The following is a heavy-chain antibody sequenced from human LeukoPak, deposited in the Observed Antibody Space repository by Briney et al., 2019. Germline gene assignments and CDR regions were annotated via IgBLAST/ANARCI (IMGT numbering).Heavy chain of an antibody. CDR1: GFTFSSYG. CDR3: ARAPSLFFYNSSGYYNGYFDL. CDR2: IWFDGSNN. Sequence: GGSLRLSCAASGFTFSSYGMHWVRQAPGKGPEWVAVIWFDGSNNYYVDSVKGRFTISRDNSENTLYLQMNSLRADDMAVYYCARAPSLFFYNSSGYYNGYFDLWGRGTLVTVSS. V-gene: IGHV3-33*01. J-gene: IGHJ2*01. D-gene: IGHD3-22*01.